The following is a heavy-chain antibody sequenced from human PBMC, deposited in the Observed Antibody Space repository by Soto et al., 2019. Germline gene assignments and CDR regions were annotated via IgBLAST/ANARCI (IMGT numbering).Heavy chain of an antibody. CDR3: AADVGYL. V-gene: IGHV1-58*01. Sequence: QMQLVQSGPEVKKPGTSVKVSCKGSGYTFTNSAVQWVRQARGQRLEWMGWIVVGSGDTKYAQKFQERVTFTRDVSTSTAYMELSSLKSEDTAVYYCAADVGYLWDQGTLVTVSS. D-gene: IGHD1-26*01. J-gene: IGHJ5*02. CDR2: IVVGSGDT. CDR1: GYTFTNSA.